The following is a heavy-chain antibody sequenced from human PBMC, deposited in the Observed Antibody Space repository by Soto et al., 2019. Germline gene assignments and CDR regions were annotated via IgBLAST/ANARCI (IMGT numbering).Heavy chain of an antibody. V-gene: IGHV3-23*01. CDR1: GFTFTRHS. Sequence: EVQLLESGGGLVQPGGSLRLSCAASGFTFTRHSMSWVRQAPGKGLEWVTVITASGATRYYADSVRGRFTISRDNYKNTVYLQMDSLRAEDTALYYCAREPPFCGGDCYVLLDFWGQGTQVTVSS. CDR3: AREPPFCGGDCYVLLDF. J-gene: IGHJ4*02. D-gene: IGHD2-21*02. CDR2: ITASGATR.